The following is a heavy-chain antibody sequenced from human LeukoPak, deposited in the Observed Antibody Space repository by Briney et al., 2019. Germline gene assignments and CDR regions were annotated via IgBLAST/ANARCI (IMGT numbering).Heavy chain of an antibody. D-gene: IGHD4/OR15-4a*01. CDR3: AKDKRLWTRPNWFDP. Sequence: PGGSLRLSCAASGFTFSSYGMSWVRQAPGKGLEWVSAISGSGGSTYYADSVKGRFTISRDNSKNTLYLQMNSLRAEDTAVYYCAKDKRLWTRPNWFDPWGQGTLVTVSS. CDR1: GFTFSSYG. J-gene: IGHJ5*02. V-gene: IGHV3-23*01. CDR2: ISGSGGST.